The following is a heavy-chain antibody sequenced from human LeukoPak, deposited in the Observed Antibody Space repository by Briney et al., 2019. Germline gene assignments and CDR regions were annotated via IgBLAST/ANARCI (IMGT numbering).Heavy chain of an antibody. CDR2: IYYSGST. CDR3: ARDAGGYNSDY. Sequence: SETLSLTCTVSGGSIRSYYWSWIRQPPGKGLEWIGYIYYSGSTNYNPSLKSRVSISVDTSKNQFSLKLSSVTAADTAVYYCARDAGGYNSDYWGQGTLVTVSS. CDR1: GGSIRSYY. V-gene: IGHV4-59*01. D-gene: IGHD5-24*01. J-gene: IGHJ4*02.